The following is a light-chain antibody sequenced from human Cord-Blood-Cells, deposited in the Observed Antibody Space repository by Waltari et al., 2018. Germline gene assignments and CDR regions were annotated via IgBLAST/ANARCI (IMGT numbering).Light chain of an antibody. CDR3: QQSYSTT. V-gene: IGKV1-39*01. J-gene: IGKJ4*01. CDR1: QSISSY. Sequence: DIQMTQSPSSLSASVGDRVTITCRASQSISSYLNWYQQKPGKAPKLLIYAASSLQSGVPSRFIGSGSGTDFTLTISSLQPEDFATYYCQQSYSTTFGGGTKVEIK. CDR2: AAS.